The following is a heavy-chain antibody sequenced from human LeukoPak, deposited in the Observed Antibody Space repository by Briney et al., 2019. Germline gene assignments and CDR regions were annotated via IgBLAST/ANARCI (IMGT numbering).Heavy chain of an antibody. Sequence: SETLSLTCTVSGGSISSGSYYWSWIRQPAGKGLKWIGRIYTSGSTNYNPSLKSRVTISVDTSKNQFSLKLSSVTAADTAVYYCARVGALEYCSGGSCYSYHDAFDIWGQRTMVTVSS. D-gene: IGHD2-15*01. CDR2: IYTSGST. CDR3: ARVGALEYCSGGSCYSYHDAFDI. J-gene: IGHJ3*02. V-gene: IGHV4-61*02. CDR1: GGSISSGSYY.